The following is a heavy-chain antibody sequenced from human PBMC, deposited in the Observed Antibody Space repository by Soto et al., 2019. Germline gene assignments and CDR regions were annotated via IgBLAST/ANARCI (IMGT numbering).Heavy chain of an antibody. CDR1: GGTFSSYT. D-gene: IGHD5-18*01. V-gene: IGHV1-69*04. CDR2: IIPILGIA. J-gene: IGHJ4*02. CDR3: ARDGSGYNYDY. Sequence: SVKVSCKASGGTFSSYTISWVRQAPGQGLEWMGRIIPILGIANYAQKFQGRVTITADKSTSTAYMELRSLRSDDTAVYYCARDGSGYNYDYWGQGTLVTVSS.